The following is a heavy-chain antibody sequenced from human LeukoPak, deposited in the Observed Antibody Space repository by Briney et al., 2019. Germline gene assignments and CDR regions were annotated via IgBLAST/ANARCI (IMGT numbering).Heavy chain of an antibody. V-gene: IGHV4-31*03. CDR2: IYYSGST. J-gene: IGHJ4*02. Sequence: PSETLSLTCTVSGGSISSGGYYWSCIRQHPGEGLEWIGYIYYSGSTYYNPSLKSRVTISVDTSKNQFSLKLSSVTAADTAVYYCARDSSGYYYDYWGQGTLVTVSS. D-gene: IGHD3-22*01. CDR3: ARDSSGYYYDY. CDR1: GGSISSGGYY.